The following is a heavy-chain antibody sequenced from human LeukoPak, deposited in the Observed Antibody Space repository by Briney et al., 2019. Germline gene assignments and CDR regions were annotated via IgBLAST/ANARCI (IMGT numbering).Heavy chain of an antibody. Sequence: GRTLRISNAISGCTVREYGIRWVRQAPGKGLEWVSGTSGSGGRSYYADSVKGRFTISRDNSKNMLYLEMNSLRVDDTAVYYCAKKGASPGWFDPWGQGTLVTVSS. V-gene: IGHV3-23*01. J-gene: IGHJ5*02. CDR3: AKKGASPGWFDP. CDR2: TSGSGGRS. CDR1: GCTVREYG. D-gene: IGHD3-16*01.